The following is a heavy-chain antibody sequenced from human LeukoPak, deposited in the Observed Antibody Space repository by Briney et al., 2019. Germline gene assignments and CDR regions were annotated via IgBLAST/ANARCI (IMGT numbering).Heavy chain of an antibody. Sequence: QPGGSLRLSCAASGFTFSSYWMSWVRQAPGKGLEWVANIKQGGSEKYDVHYVKGRFTISRDNAKNSLYMQINSMRAEDTAVYYCARGADCSGGSCYSGWLDYWGQGTLVTVSS. D-gene: IGHD2-15*01. V-gene: IGHV3-7*01. CDR3: ARGADCSGGSCYSGWLDY. CDR2: IKQGGSEK. CDR1: GFTFSSYW. J-gene: IGHJ4*02.